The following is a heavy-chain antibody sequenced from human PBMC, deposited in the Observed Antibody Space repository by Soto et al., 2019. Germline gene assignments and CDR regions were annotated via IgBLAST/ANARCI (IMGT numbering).Heavy chain of an antibody. V-gene: IGHV4-34*01. CDR1: CWAFCGYY. CDR2: INHSGST. D-gene: IGHD6-19*01. J-gene: IGHJ4*02. CDR3: GYTYSSGLYALDY. Sequence: SGTLSLTCAVYCWAFCGYYWGWVRLAPGKALVWIGEINHSGSTNYIPSLKSRVTISVDTSKNQFSLKLSSVTAADTAVYYCGYTYSSGLYALDYWGQGTLVTVSS.